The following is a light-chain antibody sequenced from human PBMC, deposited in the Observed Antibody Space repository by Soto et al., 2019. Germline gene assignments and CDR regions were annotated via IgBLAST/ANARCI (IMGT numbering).Light chain of an antibody. J-gene: IGKJ4*01. CDR3: QDYDNVPLT. CDR2: GAS. CDR1: QSVSMW. Sequence: IQMTQSPSTLSASVGDTVTITCRASQSVSMWLGWFRQKPGKAGRLLIYGASNVESGVPSMFSGSGPATDFTFTITTLLPEDIATYYWQDYDNVPLTFGGGTKVDIK. V-gene: IGKV1-5*01.